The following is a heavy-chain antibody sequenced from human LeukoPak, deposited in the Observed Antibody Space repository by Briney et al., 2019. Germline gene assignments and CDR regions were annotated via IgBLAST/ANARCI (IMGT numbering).Heavy chain of an antibody. CDR2: IIPIFSTA. V-gene: IGHV1-69*13. D-gene: IGHD3-3*01. CDR3: ARGTDFWSANYDYYMDV. Sequence: SVKVSCKASGGTFSSYAISWVRQAPGQGLEWMGGIIPIFSTANYAQKFQGRVTITADESTSTAYMELSSLRSEDTAVYYCARGTDFWSANYDYYMDVWGKGTTVTVSS. CDR1: GGTFSSYA. J-gene: IGHJ6*03.